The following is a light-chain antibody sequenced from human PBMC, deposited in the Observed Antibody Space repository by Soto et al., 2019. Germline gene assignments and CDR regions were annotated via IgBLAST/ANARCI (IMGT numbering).Light chain of an antibody. Sequence: IVMTQSAATVSVSPGERATLSCRASQSVSSNLAWYQQKPGQAPRLLIYGASTRATGIPARFSGSGSGTDFALTISRLEPEDFAVYYCQQYGSSRTFGQGTKVDNK. J-gene: IGKJ1*01. CDR2: GAS. V-gene: IGKV3-15*01. CDR1: QSVSSN. CDR3: QQYGSSRT.